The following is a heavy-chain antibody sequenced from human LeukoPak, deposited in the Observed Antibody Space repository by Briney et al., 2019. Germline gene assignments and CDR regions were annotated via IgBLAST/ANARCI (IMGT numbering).Heavy chain of an antibody. CDR2: ISYDGSNK. V-gene: IGHV3-30*04. CDR3: ATSGYSGYEDY. CDR1: GFTFSSYA. D-gene: IGHD5-12*01. Sequence: GGSLRLSCAASGFTFSSYAMHWVRQAPGKGLEWVAVISYDGSNKYYADSVKGRFTISRDNSKNTLYLQMNSLRAEDTAVYYCATSGYSGYEDYWGQGTLVTVSS. J-gene: IGHJ4*02.